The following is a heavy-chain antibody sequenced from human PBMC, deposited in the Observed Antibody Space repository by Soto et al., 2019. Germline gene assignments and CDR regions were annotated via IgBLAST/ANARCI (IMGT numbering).Heavy chain of an antibody. D-gene: IGHD2-15*01. CDR1: GVSVSSPSFY. J-gene: IGHJ4*02. CDR3: TRQTSGGYPPQKFER. CDR2: LYYIRRA. V-gene: IGHV4-39*01. Sequence: PSETLSLTCSVSGVSVSSPSFYWAWVRQSPGKGLEWIGSLYYIRRAYYSPSLKSRITISADSSRNQFSLKLASVTATDTGLYFCTRQTSGGYPPQKFERGGQGALVTVCS.